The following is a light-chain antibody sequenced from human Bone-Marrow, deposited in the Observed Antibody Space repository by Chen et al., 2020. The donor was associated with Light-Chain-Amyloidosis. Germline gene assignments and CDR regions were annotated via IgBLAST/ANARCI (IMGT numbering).Light chain of an antibody. J-gene: IGLJ2*01. Sequence: SYELTPPPSVSVSPGQTARITCSGDDLPTKYAYWYQQKPGQAPVLVIHRDTERPSGISERFSGSSSGTTATLNISGVQAEDEADYHCQSADSSGTYEVIFGGGTKLTVL. CDR2: RDT. V-gene: IGLV3-25*03. CDR3: QSADSSGTYEVI. CDR1: DLPTKY.